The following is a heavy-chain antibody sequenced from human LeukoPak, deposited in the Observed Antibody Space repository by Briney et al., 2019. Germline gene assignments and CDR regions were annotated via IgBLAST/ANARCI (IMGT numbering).Heavy chain of an antibody. D-gene: IGHD3-10*01. Sequence: GGSLRLSCAASGFTVSSDYMTWVRQAPGKGQEWLSSIDVAGNTIYAHYVRGRFTISRDNSKNTLYLQMNSLRVDDTAVYFCARDASGSRPNSWGPGTLVTVTS. CDR1: GFTVSSDY. CDR2: IDVAGNT. J-gene: IGHJ4*02. V-gene: IGHV3-53*01. CDR3: ARDASGSRPNS.